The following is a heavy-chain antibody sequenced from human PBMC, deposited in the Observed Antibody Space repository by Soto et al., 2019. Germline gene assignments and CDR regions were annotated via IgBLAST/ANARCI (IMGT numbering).Heavy chain of an antibody. CDR1: GYTFTSYA. D-gene: IGHD6-19*01. J-gene: IGHJ3*02. Sequence: ASVKVSCKASGYTFTSYAMHWVRQAPGQRLEWMGWINAGNGNTKYSQKFQGRVTITRDTSASTAYMELSSLRSEDTAVYYCARSKHLSIAVAGTRYFAFDIWGQGTMVTVSS. CDR3: ARSKHLSIAVAGTRYFAFDI. CDR2: INAGNGNT. V-gene: IGHV1-3*01.